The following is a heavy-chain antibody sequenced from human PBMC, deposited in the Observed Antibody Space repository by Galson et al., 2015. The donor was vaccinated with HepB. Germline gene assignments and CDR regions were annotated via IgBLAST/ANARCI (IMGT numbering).Heavy chain of an antibody. Sequence: SVKVSCKASGYTFTSYYMHWVRQAPGQGLEWMGIINPSGGSTSYAQKFQGRVTMTRDTSTSTVYMELSSLRSEDTAVYYCARGGGVAAYVLGVWWYFDLWGRGTLVTVSS. V-gene: IGHV1-46*01. D-gene: IGHD2-8*02. CDR3: ARGGGVAAYVLGVWWYFDL. CDR1: GYTFTSYY. J-gene: IGHJ2*01. CDR2: INPSGGST.